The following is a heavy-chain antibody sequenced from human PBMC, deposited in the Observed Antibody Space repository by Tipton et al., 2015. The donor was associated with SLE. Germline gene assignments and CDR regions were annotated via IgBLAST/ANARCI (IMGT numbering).Heavy chain of an antibody. CDR1: GDSITRSDCY. Sequence: TLSLTCTVSGDSITRSDCYWGWIRQPPGKGLEWIGNVYYSGRTYYNPSLKSRVTISLDTSKSQFSLELSSVTAADTAVYYCARLGNVWGKGTTVTVSS. V-gene: IGHV4-39*07. J-gene: IGHJ6*03. CDR3: ARLGNV. CDR2: VYYSGRT. D-gene: IGHD6-13*01.